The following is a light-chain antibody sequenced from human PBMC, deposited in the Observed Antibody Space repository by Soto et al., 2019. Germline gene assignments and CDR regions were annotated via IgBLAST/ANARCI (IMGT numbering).Light chain of an antibody. V-gene: IGLV2-14*03. CDR1: SSDVGGYNY. CDR2: EVS. J-gene: IGLJ1*01. CDR3: TSYTSSSPYV. Sequence: QSVLTQPASVSGSPGQSITISCTGTSSDVGGYNYVSWYQQHPGKAPKLMIYEVSKRPSGVSNRFSGSKSGNTASLTISGLQAEDEADYYCTSYTSSSPYVFGTGTQLTVL.